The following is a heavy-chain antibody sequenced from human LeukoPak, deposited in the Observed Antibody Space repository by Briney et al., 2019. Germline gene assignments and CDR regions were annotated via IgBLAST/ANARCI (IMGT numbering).Heavy chain of an antibody. J-gene: IGHJ3*02. CDR3: ASYNRNDGFAFDI. CDR2: INPNSGGT. CDR1: GYTFTGYY. V-gene: IGHV1-2*02. D-gene: IGHD1-20*01. Sequence: ASVKVSCKASGYTFTGYYMHWVRQAPGQGLEWMGWINPNSGGTNYAQKVQGRVTMTRDTSSITAYMELSRLRADDTAVYYCASYNRNDGFAFDIWGQGTMVTVSS.